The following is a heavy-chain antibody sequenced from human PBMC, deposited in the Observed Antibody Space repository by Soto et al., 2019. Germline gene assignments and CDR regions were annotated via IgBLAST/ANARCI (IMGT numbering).Heavy chain of an antibody. CDR2: ITSSGSAT. V-gene: IGHV3-11*01. Sequence: GGSLRLSCTASGFTFNDYSMSWIRQAPGKGLEWLSYITSSGSATYYADSVKGRFTISRDNAKNSLFLQVNSLRPENTAVYFCARDRPRRTSGYFFDYWGQGTPVTVSS. CDR3: ARDRPRRTSGYFFDY. D-gene: IGHD1-1*01. J-gene: IGHJ4*02. CDR1: GFTFNDYS.